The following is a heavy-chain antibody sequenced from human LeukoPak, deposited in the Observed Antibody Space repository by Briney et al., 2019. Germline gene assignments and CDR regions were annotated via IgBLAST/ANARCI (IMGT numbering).Heavy chain of an antibody. CDR3: ARTFGVARYFDY. V-gene: IGHV3-30*02. CDR2: IRYDGSNK. D-gene: IGHD3-3*01. Sequence: GGSLRLSCAASGFTFSSYGMHWVRQAPGKGLEWVAFIRYDGSNKYYADSVKGRFTISRDNSKNTLHLQMNSLRAEDTAVYYCARTFGVARYFDYWGQGTLVTVSS. CDR1: GFTFSSYG. J-gene: IGHJ4*02.